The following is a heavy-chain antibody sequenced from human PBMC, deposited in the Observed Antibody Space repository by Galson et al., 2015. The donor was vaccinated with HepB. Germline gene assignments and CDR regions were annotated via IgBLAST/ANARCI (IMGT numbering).Heavy chain of an antibody. D-gene: IGHD1-26*01. Sequence: SLRLSCAASGFTFSSYGMHWVRQAPGKGLEWVAVISYDGSNKYYADSVKGRFTISRGNSKNTLYLQMNSLRAEDTAVYYCAKGYSGSHIYYFDYWGQGTLVTVSS. CDR2: ISYDGSNK. CDR3: AKGYSGSHIYYFDY. V-gene: IGHV3-30*18. J-gene: IGHJ4*02. CDR1: GFTFSSYG.